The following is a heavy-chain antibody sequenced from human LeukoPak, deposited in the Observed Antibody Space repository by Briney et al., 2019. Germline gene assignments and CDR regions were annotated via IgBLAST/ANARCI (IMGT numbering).Heavy chain of an antibody. CDR3: ARDPYCGGDCYSLQYFQH. CDR2: ISAYNGNT. J-gene: IGHJ1*01. Sequence: VASVKVSCKASGYTFTSYAMNWVRQAPGQGLEWMGWISAYNGNTNYAQKLQGRVTMTTDTSTSTAYMELRSLRSDDTAVYYCARDPYCGGDCYSLQYFQHWGQGTLVTVSS. D-gene: IGHD2-21*01. V-gene: IGHV1-18*01. CDR1: GYTFTSYA.